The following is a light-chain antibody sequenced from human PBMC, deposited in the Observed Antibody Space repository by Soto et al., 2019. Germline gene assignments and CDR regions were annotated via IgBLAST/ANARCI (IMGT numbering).Light chain of an antibody. V-gene: IGKV2-30*02. CDR1: QSLIHSDGNTY. Sequence: DVVMTQSPLSLPVTLGQPASISCRSSQSLIHSDGNTYLNWFQQRPGQSPRRLIYEVSDRDSGVPERFSGRGSGTDFTLKIRRVEAEDVGVYYCMQGTHWPWTFGQGTEVEIK. J-gene: IGKJ1*01. CDR2: EVS. CDR3: MQGTHWPWT.